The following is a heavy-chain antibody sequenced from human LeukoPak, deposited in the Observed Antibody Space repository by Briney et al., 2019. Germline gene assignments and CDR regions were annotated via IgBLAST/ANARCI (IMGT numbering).Heavy chain of an antibody. V-gene: IGHV3-21*01. CDR3: ARGPQFSGPGWFDP. D-gene: IGHD3-10*01. Sequence: PGGSLRLSCVASGFTFSSYYLHWVRQAPGKGLECVSSITFSSSHIYYADSVKGRFTISRDNTKDSLYLQMNSLRAEDTAIYYCARGPQFSGPGWFDPWGQGTLVTASS. J-gene: IGHJ5*02. CDR1: GFTFSSYY. CDR2: ITFSSSHI.